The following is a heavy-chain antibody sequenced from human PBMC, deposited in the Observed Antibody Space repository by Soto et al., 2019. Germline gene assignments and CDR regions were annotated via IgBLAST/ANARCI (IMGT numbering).Heavy chain of an antibody. V-gene: IGHV1-2*04. D-gene: IGHD1-26*01. CDR3: ARAVIRSGSYHSSYFDY. J-gene: IGHJ4*02. Sequence: QVQLVQSGAEVKKPGASVKVSCKASGYTFTGYYMHWVRQAPGQGLEWMGWINPNSGGTNYAQKFQGWVTMTREKSISTAYRELSRLRSDDTAVYYCARAVIRSGSYHSSYFDYWGQGTLVTGSS. CDR2: INPNSGGT. CDR1: GYTFTGYY.